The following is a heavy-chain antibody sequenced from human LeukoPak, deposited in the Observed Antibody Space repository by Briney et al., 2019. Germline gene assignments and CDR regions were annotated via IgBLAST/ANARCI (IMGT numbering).Heavy chain of an antibody. D-gene: IGHD4-23*01. V-gene: IGHV4-59*01. CDR3: ARCIPDYGGNQYYYYGMDV. J-gene: IGHJ6*02. CDR2: IYYSGST. Sequence: SETLSLTCTVPGGSISSYYWSWIRQPPGKGLEWIGYIYYSGSTDYNPPLKSRVTISVDTSKNQFSLKLSSVTAADTAVYYCARCIPDYGGNQYYYYGMDVWGQGTTVTVSS. CDR1: GGSISSYY.